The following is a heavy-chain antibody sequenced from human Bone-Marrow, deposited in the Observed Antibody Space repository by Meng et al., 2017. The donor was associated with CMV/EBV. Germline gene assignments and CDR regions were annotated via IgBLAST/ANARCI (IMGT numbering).Heavy chain of an antibody. CDR1: GYTFTGYY. V-gene: IGHV1-2*02. CDR3: ARTSVIQLVNWFDP. Sequence: KASGYTFTGYYMHWVRQAPGQGLEWMGWINPNSGGTNYAQKFQGRVTMTRDTSISTAYMELSRLRSDDTAVYYCARTSVIQLVNWFDPWGQGTLVTVSS. CDR2: INPNSGGT. D-gene: IGHD5-18*01. J-gene: IGHJ5*02.